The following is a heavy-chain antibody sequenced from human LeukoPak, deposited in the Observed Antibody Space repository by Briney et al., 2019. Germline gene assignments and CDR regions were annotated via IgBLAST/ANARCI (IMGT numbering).Heavy chain of an antibody. Sequence: GGTLRLSCAASGFTFSSYGMSWVRQAPGKGLEWVSAISGSGGSTYYADSVKGRFTISRDNSKNTLYLQMNSLRAEDTAVYYCARDTRIVGANFDYWGQGTLVTVSS. CDR2: ISGSGGST. CDR1: GFTFSSYG. V-gene: IGHV3-23*01. D-gene: IGHD1-26*01. CDR3: ARDTRIVGANFDY. J-gene: IGHJ4*02.